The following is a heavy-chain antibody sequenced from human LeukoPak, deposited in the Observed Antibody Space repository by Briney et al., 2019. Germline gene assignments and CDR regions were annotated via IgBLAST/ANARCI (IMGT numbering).Heavy chain of an antibody. CDR2: FYSGGRT. Sequence: GGSLRLSCVACVFSFSSNYLSWVRQAPGKGLDGVSVFYSGGRTSYAAPVKGRFTFSRDNSQNTLYLQMDSLRTQDTAVYYCARHDRGGATVDSDYYYYMDLWGQGNAVTVSS. D-gene: IGHD3-10*01. V-gene: IGHV3-53*01. J-gene: IGHJ6*03. CDR1: VFSFSSNY. CDR3: ARHDRGGATVDSDYYYYMDL.